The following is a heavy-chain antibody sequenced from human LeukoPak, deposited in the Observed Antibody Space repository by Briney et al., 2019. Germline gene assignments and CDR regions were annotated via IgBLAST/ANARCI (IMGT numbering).Heavy chain of an antibody. V-gene: IGHV3-53*01. CDR1: GFTVSSDD. CDR2: VYSGGGT. Sequence: PGGSLRLSCEASGFTVSSDDMSWVRQAPGKGLEWVSVVYSGGGTDYADSVEGRFTISRDNSKNTLYLQMNSLRAEDTAVYYCARGPRGFDPWGQGTLVTVSS. CDR3: ARGPRGFDP. J-gene: IGHJ5*02.